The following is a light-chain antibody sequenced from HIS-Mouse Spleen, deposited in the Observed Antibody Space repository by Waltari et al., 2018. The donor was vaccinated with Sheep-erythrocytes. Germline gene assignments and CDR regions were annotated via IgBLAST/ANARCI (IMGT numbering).Light chain of an antibody. CDR3: CSYAGSYTLV. CDR1: SSDVGGSNY. V-gene: IGLV2-11*01. CDR2: DVS. J-gene: IGLJ2*01. Sequence: QSALTQPRPVSGSPGQSVTISCTGTSSDVGGSNYSSWYQQHPGKAPKLMIYDVSKRPSGVPDRFSGSKSGNTASLTISGLQAEDEADYYCCSYAGSYTLVFGGGTKLTVL.